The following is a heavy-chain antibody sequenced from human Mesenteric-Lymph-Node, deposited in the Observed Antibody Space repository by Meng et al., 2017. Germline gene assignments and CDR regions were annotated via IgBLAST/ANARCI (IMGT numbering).Heavy chain of an antibody. J-gene: IGHJ5*02. CDR2: IYYSGST. CDR1: GGSISSSSYY. Sequence: SETLSLTCTVSGGSISSSSYYWGWIRQPPGKGLEWIGSIYYSGSTYYNPSLKSRVTISVDTSKNQFSLKLSSVTAADTAVYYCARDRAVVRGVRNNWFDPWGQGTLVTVSS. V-gene: IGHV4-39*07. D-gene: IGHD3-10*01. CDR3: ARDRAVVRGVRNNWFDP.